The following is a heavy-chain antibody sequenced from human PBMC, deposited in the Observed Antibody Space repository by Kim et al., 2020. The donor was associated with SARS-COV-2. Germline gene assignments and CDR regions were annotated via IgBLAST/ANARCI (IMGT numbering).Heavy chain of an antibody. J-gene: IGHJ4*01. V-gene: IGHV4-4*09. D-gene: IGHD6-19*01. Sequence: SETLSLTCTVSDGSISGYYWSWIRQSPGKGLEWIGHIDDSGSTNYNPSLKSRVTILVDTATTQFSLNLSSVTAAATAADYCDTSTWMVLWLRRGYFDSWG. CDR1: DGSISGYY. CDR2: IDDSGST. CDR3: DTSTWMVLWLRRGYFDS.